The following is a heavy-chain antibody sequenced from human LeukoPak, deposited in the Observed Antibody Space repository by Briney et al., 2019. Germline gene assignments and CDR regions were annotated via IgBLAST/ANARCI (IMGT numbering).Heavy chain of an antibody. CDR1: GYTFTSYD. J-gene: IGHJ6*03. Sequence: ASVKVSCKASGYTFTSYDISWVRQAPGQGLEWMGWISAYNGNTNYAQKLQGRVTMTTDTSTSTAYMELRSLRSDDTAVYYCASIAADAPYYYYYYMDVWGKGTTVTVSS. CDR2: ISAYNGNT. CDR3: ASIAADAPYYYYYYMDV. D-gene: IGHD6-25*01. V-gene: IGHV1-18*01.